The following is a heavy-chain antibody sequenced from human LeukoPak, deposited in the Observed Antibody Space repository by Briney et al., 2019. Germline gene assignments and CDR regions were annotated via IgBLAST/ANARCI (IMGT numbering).Heavy chain of an antibody. CDR1: DDSITMYY. Sequence: KPSETLSRTCSVSDDSITMYYWTWIRQPPGKGLEWIGYVDHTGSTNFNPSLNGRVSISRDTTKNLFSLRLRSVTAADTAVYFCARGRVSSSTWYSTYYSYFYMDVWGKGTTVTVSS. CDR3: ARGRVSSSTWYSTYYSYFYMDV. CDR2: VDHTGST. D-gene: IGHD1-1*01. J-gene: IGHJ6*03. V-gene: IGHV4-59*01.